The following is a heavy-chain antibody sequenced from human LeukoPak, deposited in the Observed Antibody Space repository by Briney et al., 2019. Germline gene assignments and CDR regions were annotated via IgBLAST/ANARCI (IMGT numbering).Heavy chain of an antibody. J-gene: IGHJ3*02. Sequence: SETLSLTCTFSGGSISSYSWSWIRQPAGKGLEWIGRIHTSGSTNYNPSLKSRVTMSVDTSKNPFSLKLSSVAAADTAVYYCARDVYYYDSSGYENAFDIWGQGTMVTVSS. CDR2: IHTSGST. CDR3: ARDVYYYDSSGYENAFDI. V-gene: IGHV4-4*07. D-gene: IGHD3-22*01. CDR1: GGSISSYS.